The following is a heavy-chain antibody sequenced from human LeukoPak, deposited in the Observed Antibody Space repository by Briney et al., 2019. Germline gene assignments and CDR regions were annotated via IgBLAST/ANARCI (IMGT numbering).Heavy chain of an antibody. V-gene: IGHV1-2*02. D-gene: IGHD5-18*01. CDR1: GYTFTGYY. J-gene: IGHJ6*03. CDR2: INPNSGGT. CDR3: ARRGYSYGYSLYYYYYYMDV. Sequence: ASVKVSCKASGYTFTGYYMHWVRQAPGQGLEWMGWINPNSGGTNYAQKFQGKVTMTRDTSISTAYMELSRLRSDDTAVYYCARRGYSYGYSLYYYYYYMDVWGKGTTVTVSS.